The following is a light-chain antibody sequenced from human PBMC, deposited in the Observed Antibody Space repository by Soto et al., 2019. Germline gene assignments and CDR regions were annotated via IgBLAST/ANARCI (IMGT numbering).Light chain of an antibody. J-gene: IGKJ4*01. CDR1: PGIRSY. CDR2: GAS. Sequence: IEWTQYPSSMSASVGDRVTIICRASPGIRSYLAWYQKKPGKAPKLLIYGASTLQSGVPSRFSGSGSGTDFTLTVSRLQTEDSATYYCQQLNSYPLTFGGWTKVEIK. V-gene: IGKV1-9*01. CDR3: QQLNSYPLT.